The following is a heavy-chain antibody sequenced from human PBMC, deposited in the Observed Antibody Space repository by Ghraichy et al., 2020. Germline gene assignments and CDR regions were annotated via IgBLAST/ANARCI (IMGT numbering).Heavy chain of an antibody. D-gene: IGHD3-3*01. Sequence: GGSLRLSCAASGFTFRSHAMSWIRQNPGRGLDWVSTISGSGDRTFYADSVKGRFTISRDNSKNTLYLQMNSLGAEDTAEYYCARRGTLECGDFDCWGQGTLVTVSS. J-gene: IGHJ4*02. CDR2: ISGSGDRT. CDR3: ARRGTLECGDFDC. CDR1: GFTFRSHA. V-gene: IGHV3-23*01.